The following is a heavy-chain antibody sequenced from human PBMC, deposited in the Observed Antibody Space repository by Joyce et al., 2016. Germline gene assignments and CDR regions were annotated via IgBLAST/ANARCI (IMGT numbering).Heavy chain of an antibody. CDR1: GGSMFRYS. Sequence: QVQLQESGPGLVKPSETLSLTCTVSGGSMFRYSWSWVRQPGGKGLDWIGRIYTTGNTNYNPSVKSRVSMSIDTPKNQFSLKLRSVVVADSAVYYCARDPYCGGDCYPGVLNGFDIWGQETMVTVSS. V-gene: IGHV4-4*07. J-gene: IGHJ3*02. CDR3: ARDPYCGGDCYPGVLNGFDI. CDR2: IYTTGNT. D-gene: IGHD2-21*02.